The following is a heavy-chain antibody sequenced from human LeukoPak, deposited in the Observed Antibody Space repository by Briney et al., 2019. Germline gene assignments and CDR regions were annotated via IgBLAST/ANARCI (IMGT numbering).Heavy chain of an antibody. D-gene: IGHD4-23*01. V-gene: IGHV1-8*01. J-gene: IGHJ4*02. CDR2: MKPNSGNT. CDR3: ATELRWKDH. Sequence: ASVKVSCKASGYTFTDYDINWVRQASGQGLEWMGYMKPNSGNTGYAQKFQGRVTMTRDTSISTAYMELSSLTSEDTAVYYCATELRWKDHWGQGTLVTVSS. CDR1: GYTFTDYD.